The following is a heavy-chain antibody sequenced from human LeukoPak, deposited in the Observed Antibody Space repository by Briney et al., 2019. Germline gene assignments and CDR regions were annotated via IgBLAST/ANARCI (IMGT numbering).Heavy chain of an antibody. D-gene: IGHD2-2*01. J-gene: IGHJ3*02. CDR1: GGSFSGYY. V-gene: IGHV4-34*01. Sequence: SETLSLTCAVYGGSFSGYYWSWIRQPPGKGLEWIGSIYYSGSTYYNPSLKSRVTISVDTSKNQFSLKLSSVTAADTAVYYCARQIVPGLAFDIWGQGTMVTVSS. CDR2: IYYSGST. CDR3: ARQIVPGLAFDI.